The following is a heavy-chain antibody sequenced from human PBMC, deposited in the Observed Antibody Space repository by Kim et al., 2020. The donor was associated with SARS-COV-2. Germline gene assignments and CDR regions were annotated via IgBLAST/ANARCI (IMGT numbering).Heavy chain of an antibody. CDR1: GGSISSGGYY. J-gene: IGHJ4*02. D-gene: IGHD2-15*01. CDR3: ARDRHSSGAHFDY. V-gene: IGHV4-31*03. Sequence: SETLSLTCTVSGGSISSGGYYWSWIRQHPGKGLEWIGYIYYSGSTYYNPSLKSRVTISVDTSKNQFSLKLSSVTAADTAVYYCARDRHSSGAHFDYWGQGTLVTVSS. CDR2: IYYSGST.